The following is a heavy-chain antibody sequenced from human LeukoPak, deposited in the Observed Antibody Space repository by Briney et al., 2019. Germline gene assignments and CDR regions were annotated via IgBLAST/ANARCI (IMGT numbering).Heavy chain of an antibody. CDR2: IIPILGIA. J-gene: IGHJ5*02. CDR3: ARYCSSTSCSHQNARFWFDP. V-gene: IGHV1-69*04. Sequence: ASVKVSCKASGGTFSSYAISWVRQAPGQGLEWMGRIIPILGIANYAQKFQGRVTITADKSTSTAYMELSSLRSEDTAVYYCARYCSSTSCSHQNARFWFDPWGQGTLVTVSS. CDR1: GGTFSSYA. D-gene: IGHD2-2*01.